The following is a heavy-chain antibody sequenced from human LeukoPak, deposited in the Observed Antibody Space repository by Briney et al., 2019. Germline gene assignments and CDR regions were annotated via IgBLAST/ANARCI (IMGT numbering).Heavy chain of an antibody. J-gene: IGHJ6*02. Sequence: GGSLRLSCAASGFTFSSYAMSWVRQAPGKGLEWVSAISGSGGSTYYADSVKGRFTISRDNSKNTLYLQMSSLRAEDTAVYYCAKGIAVAGSFDYYYGMDVWGQGTTVTVSS. CDR3: AKGIAVAGSFDYYYGMDV. CDR2: ISGSGGST. D-gene: IGHD6-19*01. V-gene: IGHV3-23*01. CDR1: GFTFSSYA.